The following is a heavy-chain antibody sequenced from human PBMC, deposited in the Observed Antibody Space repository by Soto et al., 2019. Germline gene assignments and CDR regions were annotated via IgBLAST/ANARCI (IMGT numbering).Heavy chain of an antibody. D-gene: IGHD4-17*01. Sequence: QVQLVQSGAEVKKPGSSVKVSCKASGGTFSSYAISWVRQAPGQGLEWMGGIIPIFGTANYAQKFQGRVTINADESTSTAYMELSSLRSEDTAVYYCASPTTVTTRDYYYGMDVWGQGTTVTVSS. CDR3: ASPTTVTTRDYYYGMDV. CDR2: IIPIFGTA. V-gene: IGHV1-69*01. J-gene: IGHJ6*02. CDR1: GGTFSSYA.